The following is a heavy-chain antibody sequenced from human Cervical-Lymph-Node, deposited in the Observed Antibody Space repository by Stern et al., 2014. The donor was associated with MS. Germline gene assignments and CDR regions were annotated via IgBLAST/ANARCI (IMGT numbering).Heavy chain of an antibody. CDR2: VIPFVGTS. CDR1: GG. CDR3: ARGGGDNWFDP. Sequence: VQLVQSGAEVKKPGSSVKVSCKASGGISWVRQAPGQGLEYMGGVIPFVGTSHSAQNFQVIGTIPAEPSRNTAFLELSSLKSYAPAVYFCARGGGDNWFDPWGQGTLVTVSS. V-gene: IGHV1-69*01. D-gene: IGHD3-16*01. J-gene: IGHJ5*02.